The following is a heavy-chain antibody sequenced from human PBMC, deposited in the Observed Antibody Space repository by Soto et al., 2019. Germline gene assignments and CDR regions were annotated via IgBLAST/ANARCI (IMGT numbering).Heavy chain of an antibody. CDR3: ARQNRGYSYGITGYYYGMDV. V-gene: IGHV4-39*01. D-gene: IGHD5-18*01. CDR2: IYYSGST. Sequence: SETVSLTCTVSCGSISSSSYYWGWIRQPPGKGLEWIGSIYYSGSTYYNPSLKSRVTISVDTSKNQFSLKLSSVTAADTAVYYCARQNRGYSYGITGYYYGMDVWGQGTTVTVSS. CDR1: CGSISSSSYY. J-gene: IGHJ6*02.